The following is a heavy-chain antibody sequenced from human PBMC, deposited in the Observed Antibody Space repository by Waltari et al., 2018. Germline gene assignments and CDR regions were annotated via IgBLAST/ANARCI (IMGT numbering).Heavy chain of an antibody. CDR2: IYTSGST. Sequence: QVQLQESGPGLVKPSETLSLTCTVSGGSISSYYWSWIRQPAGKGLEWIGRIYTSGSTNSNPSLKRRVTMSVETSKNQFSLKLSSVTAADTAVYYCARASPRLRYGDRNYDWYFDLWGRGTLVTVSS. CDR3: ARASPRLRYGDRNYDWYFDL. D-gene: IGHD4-17*01. CDR1: GGSISSYY. V-gene: IGHV4-4*07. J-gene: IGHJ2*01.